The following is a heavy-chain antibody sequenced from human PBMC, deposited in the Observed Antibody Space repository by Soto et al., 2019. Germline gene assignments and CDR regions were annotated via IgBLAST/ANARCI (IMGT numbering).Heavy chain of an antibody. V-gene: IGHV4-61*01. J-gene: IGHJ5*02. CDR2: IYYSGST. Sequence: QVQLQESGPGLVKPSETLSLTCTVSGGSVSSGSYYWSWIRQPPGKGLEWIGYIYYSGSTNYNPSLQSRVTISVDTSKNQFSLKLSSVTAADTAVYYCARSKKIVGATNWFDPWGQGTLVTVSS. D-gene: IGHD1-26*01. CDR1: GGSVSSGSYY. CDR3: ARSKKIVGATNWFDP.